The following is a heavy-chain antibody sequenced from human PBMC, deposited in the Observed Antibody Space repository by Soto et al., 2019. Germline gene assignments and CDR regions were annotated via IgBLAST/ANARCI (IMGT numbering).Heavy chain of an antibody. CDR2: IIPIFGTA. Sequence: GASVKVSCKASGGTFSSYAISWVRQAPGQGLEWMGGIIPIFGTANYAQKFQGRVTITADESTSTAYMELSSLRSEDTAVYYCAKGYCSGGSCNFGMTAPDAFDIWGQGTMVTVSS. CDR1: GGTFSSYA. V-gene: IGHV1-69*13. D-gene: IGHD2-15*01. J-gene: IGHJ3*02. CDR3: AKGYCSGGSCNFGMTAPDAFDI.